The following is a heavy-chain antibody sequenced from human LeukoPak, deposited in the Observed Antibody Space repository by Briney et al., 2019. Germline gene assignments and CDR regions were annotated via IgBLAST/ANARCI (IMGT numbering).Heavy chain of an antibody. V-gene: IGHV4-39*07. Sequence: SETLSLTCTVSGGSISGSSYYWGWIRQPPGKGLEWIGSIYYSGSTNYNPSLKSRVTISVDTSKNQFSLKLSSVTAADTAVYYCARDGPGNDILTGHPGGFDPWGQGTLVTVSS. J-gene: IGHJ5*02. D-gene: IGHD3-9*01. CDR3: ARDGPGNDILTGHPGGFDP. CDR2: IYYSGST. CDR1: GGSISGSSYY.